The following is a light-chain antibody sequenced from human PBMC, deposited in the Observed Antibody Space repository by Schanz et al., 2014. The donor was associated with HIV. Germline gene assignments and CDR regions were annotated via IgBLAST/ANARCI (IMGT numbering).Light chain of an antibody. CDR1: NFNIGSTP. J-gene: IGLJ3*02. CDR3: ATWDDSLNGWV. CDR2: NDH. Sequence: QSVLTQLPSASGTPGQRVTISCSGSNFNIGSTPVNWYQQLPGTAPRLLLYNDHFRPSGVPGRFSGSRSGTSASLAISGLQSEDEADYYCATWDDSLNGWVFGGGTKLTVL. V-gene: IGLV1-44*01.